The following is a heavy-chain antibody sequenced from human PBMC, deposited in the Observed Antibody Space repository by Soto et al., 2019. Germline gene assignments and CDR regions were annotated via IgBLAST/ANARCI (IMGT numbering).Heavy chain of an antibody. CDR2: ISDDGSPA. CDR1: GFTFSAYW. Sequence: PGGSLRLSCAASGFTFSAYWMHWVRQVPGKGLTWVSRISDDGSPATYADSVKGRFVISRDNAKNSLYLEMNTLRVDDSVLYYCARGPRVSSTGTGAHWGRGTLVTVSS. V-gene: IGHV3-74*01. D-gene: IGHD1-1*01. J-gene: IGHJ4*02. CDR3: ARGPRVSSTGTGAH.